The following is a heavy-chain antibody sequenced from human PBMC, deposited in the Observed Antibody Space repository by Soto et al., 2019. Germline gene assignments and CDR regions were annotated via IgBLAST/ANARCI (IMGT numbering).Heavy chain of an antibody. CDR3: ARGNSRHLCDY. V-gene: IGHV1-18*04. D-gene: IGHD6-13*01. J-gene: IGHJ4*02. Sequence: ASVKVSCKASGYTFTGYYMHWVRQAPGQGLEWMGWISAYNGNTNYAQKLQGRVTMTTDTSTSTAYMELRSLRSDDTAVYYCARGNSRHLCDYWGQGTLVTVPS. CDR1: GYTFTGYY. CDR2: ISAYNGNT.